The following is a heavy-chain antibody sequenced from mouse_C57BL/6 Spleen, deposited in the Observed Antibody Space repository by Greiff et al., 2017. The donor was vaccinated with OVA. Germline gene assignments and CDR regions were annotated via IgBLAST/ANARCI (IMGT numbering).Heavy chain of an antibody. CDR1: GFTFSDYG. Sequence: EVKLVESGGGLVKPGGSLKLSCAASGFTFSDYGMPWVRQAPEKGLEWVAYISSGSSTTYYADTVKGRFTISRDNAKNTLFLQMTSLRSEDTAMYYWARRLGQGYFDYWGQGTTLTVSS. D-gene: IGHD4-1*01. J-gene: IGHJ2*01. CDR2: ISSGSSTT. CDR3: ARRLGQGYFDY. V-gene: IGHV5-17*01.